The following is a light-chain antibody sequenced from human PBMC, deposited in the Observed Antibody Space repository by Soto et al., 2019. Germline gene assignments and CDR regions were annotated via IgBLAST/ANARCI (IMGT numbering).Light chain of an antibody. CDR3: QQYNAYSALT. CDR2: KAS. CDR1: QSISSW. V-gene: IGKV1-5*03. Sequence: DIQMTQSPSTLSASIGDRVTITCRASQSISSWLDWYQQKPGEAPKLLIYKASSLESGVPSRFSGSGSGTEFTLTIGSLQADDFATYYCQQYNAYSALTFGGGTKEEIK. J-gene: IGKJ4*01.